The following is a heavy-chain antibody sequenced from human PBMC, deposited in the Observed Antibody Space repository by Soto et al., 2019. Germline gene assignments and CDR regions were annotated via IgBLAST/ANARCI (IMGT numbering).Heavy chain of an antibody. Sequence: QVRLVQSGAEVKEPGDSVRVSCEASGYTFTAYHIHWVRQAPGQGREWMGWINPKFGDTGYAQDFQGRVSMTSDIATSRVYMELSRMTSDDTAIYYCARNMDYYYGRGSGNGHGVWGQGTTVTVFS. J-gene: IGHJ6*02. V-gene: IGHV1-2*02. CDR2: INPKFGDT. CDR3: ARNMDYYYGRGSGNGHGV. CDR1: GYTFTAYH. D-gene: IGHD3-10*02.